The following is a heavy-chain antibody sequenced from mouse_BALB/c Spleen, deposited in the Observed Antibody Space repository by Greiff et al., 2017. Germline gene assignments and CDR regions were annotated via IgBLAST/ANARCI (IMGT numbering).Heavy chain of an antibody. D-gene: IGHD1-2*01. CDR3: AREGLLRLRGAMDY. J-gene: IGHJ4*01. V-gene: IGHV2-9*02. CDR2: IWAGGST. CDR1: GFSLTSYG. Sequence: VMLVESGPGLVAPSQSLSITCTVSGFSLTSYGVHWVRQPPGKGLEWLGVIWAGGSTNYNSALMSRLSISKDNSKSQVFLKMNSLQTDDTAMYYCAREGLLRLRGAMDYWGQGTSVTVSS.